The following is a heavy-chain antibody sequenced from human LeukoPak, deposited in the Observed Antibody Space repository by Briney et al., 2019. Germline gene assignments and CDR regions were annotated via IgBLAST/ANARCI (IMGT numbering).Heavy chain of an antibody. CDR2: INPNSGGT. CDR1: GYTFIDYY. CDR3: ARDQATDMVTMIKDY. Sequence: ASVKVSCKASGYTFIDYYMHWVRQAPGQGLEWMGWINPNSGGTNYAQKFQGRVTVTRDTSISTAYMELSGLRSDDTAIYYCARDQATDMVTMIKDYWGQGTLVTVSS. D-gene: IGHD5-18*01. V-gene: IGHV1-2*02. J-gene: IGHJ4*02.